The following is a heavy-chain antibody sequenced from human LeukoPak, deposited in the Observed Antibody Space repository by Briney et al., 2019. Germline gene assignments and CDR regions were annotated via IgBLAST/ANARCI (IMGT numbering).Heavy chain of an antibody. Sequence: SETLSLTCTVSSGSISTTSYYWGWIRQPPGKGLEWIGIVYYSGATHYNPSLQSRVTISVDTSKNQFSLKLTSVSAADTAVYYCARRPYSSGWYDYWGQGTLVTVSS. CDR3: ARRPYSSGWYDY. J-gene: IGHJ4*02. V-gene: IGHV4-39*01. CDR2: VYYSGAT. D-gene: IGHD6-19*01. CDR1: SGSISTTSYY.